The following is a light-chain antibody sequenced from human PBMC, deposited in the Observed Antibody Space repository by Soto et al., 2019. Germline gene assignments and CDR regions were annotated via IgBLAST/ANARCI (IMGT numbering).Light chain of an antibody. V-gene: IGKV3-20*01. Sequence: EIVLTQSPGTLSLSPGETATLSCRASQSVSSSYLAWYQQNPAQAPKVLIYRASSRATGIPDRFSGSGSGTDFTLTISRLEPEDFAVYYCQQYGSSPLTFGGGTKVDI. CDR2: RAS. CDR3: QQYGSSPLT. J-gene: IGKJ4*01. CDR1: QSVSSSY.